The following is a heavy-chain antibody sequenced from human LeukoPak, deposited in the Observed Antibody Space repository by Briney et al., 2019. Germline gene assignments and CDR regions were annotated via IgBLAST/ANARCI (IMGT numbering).Heavy chain of an antibody. CDR3: ARPSLNSGSYFDY. Sequence: GGSLRLSCAASGFTFSSYWMSWVRQAPGKGLEWVANIKQDGSEKYYVDSVKGRFSISREDSKNTLYLQLNSLRAEDTAVYYCARPSLNSGSYFDYWGQGILVTVSS. J-gene: IGHJ4*02. D-gene: IGHD1-26*01. CDR1: GFTFSSYW. CDR2: IKQDGSEK. V-gene: IGHV3-7*01.